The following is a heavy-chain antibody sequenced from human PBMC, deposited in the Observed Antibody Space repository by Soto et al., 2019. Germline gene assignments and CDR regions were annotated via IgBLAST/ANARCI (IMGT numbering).Heavy chain of an antibody. D-gene: IGHD1-26*01. CDR2: ISGNGADT. J-gene: IGHJ4*02. CDR3: VKNGRDFDY. V-gene: IGHV3-23*01. Sequence: EVQLLESGGGLVQPGGSVRLSCAASGFTFSSYAMSWVRQAPGKGLEWVSAISGNGADTSYADSVRGRFTISRDNSKNSLYLQMNSLRAEDTAVYYCVKNGRDFDYWGQGTLVTVSS. CDR1: GFTFSSYA.